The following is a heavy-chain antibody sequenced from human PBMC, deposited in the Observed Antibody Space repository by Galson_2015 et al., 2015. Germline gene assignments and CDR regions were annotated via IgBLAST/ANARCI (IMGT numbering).Heavy chain of an antibody. D-gene: IGHD2-15*01. CDR1: GHTFPNYY. Sequence: SVKVSCKASGHTFPNYYIHWLRQAPGQGLEWMGAINPSGGNTIYAQKFQGRVTMTRDTSTSVVYMELSSQTSEDAAVYYCATRMPCGGGTCYGLDVWGQGTTVTVSS. CDR3: ATRMPCGGGTCYGLDV. J-gene: IGHJ6*02. CDR2: INPSGGNT. V-gene: IGHV1-46*01.